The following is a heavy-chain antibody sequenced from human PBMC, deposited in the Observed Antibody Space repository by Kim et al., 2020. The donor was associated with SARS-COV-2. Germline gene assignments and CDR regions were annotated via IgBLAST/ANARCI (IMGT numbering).Heavy chain of an antibody. V-gene: IGHV3-30*04. D-gene: IGHD2-2*01. CDR2: ISYDGSNK. CDR1: GFTFSSYA. CDR3: ARDKAHIVVVPAANEWFDP. Sequence: GGSLRLSCAASGFTFSSYAMHWVRQAPGKGLEWVAVISYDGSNKYYADSVKGRFTISRDNSKNTLYLQMNSLRAEDTAVYYCARDKAHIVVVPAANEWFDPWGQGTLVTVSS. J-gene: IGHJ5*02.